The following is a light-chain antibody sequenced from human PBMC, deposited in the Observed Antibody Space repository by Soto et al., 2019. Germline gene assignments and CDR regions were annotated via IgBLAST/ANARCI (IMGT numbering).Light chain of an antibody. J-gene: IGKJ5*01. CDR2: GAP. Sequence: EIVMTQSPATLSVSPGERATLSCRASQRVSPNIAWYQQRPGQAPRLLIYGAPTRATGIPGRLSGSGSGTEFTLTISSLESEDFAVYYCQQYYTWPSFGQGTRLEI. CDR1: QRVSPN. V-gene: IGKV3-15*01. CDR3: QQYYTWPS.